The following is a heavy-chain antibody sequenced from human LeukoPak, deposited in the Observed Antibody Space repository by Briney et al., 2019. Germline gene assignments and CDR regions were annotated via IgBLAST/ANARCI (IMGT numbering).Heavy chain of an antibody. CDR3: AKELGATHSPDLGY. J-gene: IGHJ4*02. CDR1: GFTVSSNY. D-gene: IGHD1-26*01. Sequence: GGSLRLSCAASGFTVSSNYMSWVRQAPGKGLEWVSVIYSGGSTYYADSVKGRFTISRDNSKNTLYLQMNSLRAKDTAVYYCAKELGATHSPDLGYWGQGTLVTVSS. V-gene: IGHV3-66*01. CDR2: IYSGGST.